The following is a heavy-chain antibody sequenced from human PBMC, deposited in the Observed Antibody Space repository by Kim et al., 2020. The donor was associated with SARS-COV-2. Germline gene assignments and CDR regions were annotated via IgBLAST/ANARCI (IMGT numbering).Heavy chain of an antibody. Sequence: SETLSLTCAVYGGSFSGYYWSWIRQPPGKGLEWIGEINHSGSTNYNPSLKSRVTISVDTSKNQFSLKLSSVTAADTAVYYCARARATRIYYYDSSGYYY. CDR2: INHSGST. V-gene: IGHV4-34*01. D-gene: IGHD3-22*01. J-gene: IGHJ6*01. CDR3: ARARATRIYYYDSSGYYY. CDR1: GGSFSGYY.